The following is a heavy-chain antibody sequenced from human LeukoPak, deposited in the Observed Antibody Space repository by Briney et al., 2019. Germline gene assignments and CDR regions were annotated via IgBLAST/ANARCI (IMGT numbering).Heavy chain of an antibody. CDR3: ARDVGNAGWYTFDY. V-gene: IGHV6-1*01. Sequence: LSQTLSLTCAISGDSVSSNNGAWNWIRQSPSRGLEWLGRTYYRSKWYNDYAESMKGRITINPDTSKNQFSVQLNSVTPEDTAVYYCARDVGNAGWYTFDYWGQGTLVTVSS. CDR1: GDSVSSNNGA. CDR2: TYYRSKWYN. D-gene: IGHD6-19*01. J-gene: IGHJ4*02.